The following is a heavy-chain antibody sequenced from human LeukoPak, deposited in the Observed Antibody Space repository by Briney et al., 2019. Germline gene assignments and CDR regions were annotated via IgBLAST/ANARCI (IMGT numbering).Heavy chain of an antibody. V-gene: IGHV3-21*01. CDR2: ISSSSSYI. D-gene: IGHD3-3*01. J-gene: IGHJ4*02. Sequence: GGSLRLSCAASGFTFSSYSMNWVRQAPGKGLEWVSSISSSSSYIYYADSVKGRFTISRDNAKNSLYLQMNSLRAEDTAVYYCARVHQGGLTIFARWSFDYWGQGTLVTVSS. CDR3: ARVHQGGLTIFARWSFDY. CDR1: GFTFSSYS.